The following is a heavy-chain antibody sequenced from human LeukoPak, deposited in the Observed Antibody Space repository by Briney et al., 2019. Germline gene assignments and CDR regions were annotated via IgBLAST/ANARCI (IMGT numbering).Heavy chain of an antibody. CDR1: GYTFTDYY. CDR2: IKPNGGGT. Sequence: GASVTVSYKPSGYTFTDYYLHWVRQAPGQGLEWMGWIKPNGGGTNYAQKFQGRVIMTRDTSITTAYMELSSLRSDDTAVYYCARGLGAAGNDYWGQGTLVTVSS. J-gene: IGHJ4*02. V-gene: IGHV1-2*02. D-gene: IGHD6-13*01. CDR3: ARGLGAAGNDY.